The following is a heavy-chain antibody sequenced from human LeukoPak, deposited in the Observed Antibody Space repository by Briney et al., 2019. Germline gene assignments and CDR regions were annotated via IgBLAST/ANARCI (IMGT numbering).Heavy chain of an antibody. CDR3: ARDPSSLDAFDI. V-gene: IGHV4-31*03. Sequence: SQTLSLTCTVSGGSISSGGYYWSWIRQHPGKGLEWIGYIYYSGSTYYNPSLKSRVTISVDTSENQFSLKLSSVTAADTAVYYCARDPSSLDAFDIWGQGTMVTVSS. CDR1: GGSISSGGYY. J-gene: IGHJ3*02. CDR2: IYYSGST.